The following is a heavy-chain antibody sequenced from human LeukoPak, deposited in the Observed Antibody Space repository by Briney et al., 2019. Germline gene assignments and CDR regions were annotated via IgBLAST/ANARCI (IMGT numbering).Heavy chain of an antibody. J-gene: IGHJ6*03. D-gene: IGHD6-13*01. CDR3: AKGVIAAAGYYYYYMDV. CDR1: GFTFSSYA. Sequence: GGSLRLSCGASGFTFSSYAMSWVRQAPGKGLEWVSAISGSGGSTYYADSVKGRFTISRDNSKNTLYLQMNSLRAEDTAVYYCAKGVIAAAGYYYYYMDVWGKGTTVTVSS. CDR2: ISGSGGST. V-gene: IGHV3-23*01.